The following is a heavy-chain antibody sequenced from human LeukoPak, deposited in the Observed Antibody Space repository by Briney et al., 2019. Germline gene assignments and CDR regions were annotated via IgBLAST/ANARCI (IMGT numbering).Heavy chain of an antibody. D-gene: IGHD1-26*01. V-gene: IGHV3-7*01. J-gene: IGHJ4*02. CDR3: ARDKVVGATYLDY. CDR2: IKQDGSEK. Sequence: GGSLRLSCAASGFTFSSYWMSWVRQAPGKGLEWVANIKQDGSEKYYVDSVKGRFTISRDNAKNSLYLQMNSLKAEDTAVYYCARDKVVGATYLDYWGQGTLVTVSS. CDR1: GFTFSSYW.